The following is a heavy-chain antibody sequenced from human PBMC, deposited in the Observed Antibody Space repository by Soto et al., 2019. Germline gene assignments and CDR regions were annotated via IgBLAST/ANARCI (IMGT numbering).Heavy chain of an antibody. CDR3: ARHETAYYNFYGLDV. V-gene: IGHV5-51*01. D-gene: IGHD3-10*01. CDR2: IYPGDSDT. CDR1: GYIFTTYW. Sequence: GESLKISCKGSGYIFTTYWIGWVLQMPVKGLEWVGVIYPGDSDTRYSPSFQGQVTISADRSISTAYLQWSSLKASDSAIYYCARHETAYYNFYGLDVWGQGTTVTVSS. J-gene: IGHJ6*02.